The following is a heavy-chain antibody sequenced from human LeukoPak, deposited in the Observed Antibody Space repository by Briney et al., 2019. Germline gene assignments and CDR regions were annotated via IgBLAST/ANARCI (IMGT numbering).Heavy chain of an antibody. J-gene: IGHJ2*01. CDR2: IYQSGFT. CDR1: AGSNVRSY. D-gene: IGHD5-12*01. Sequence: SHSLSLAWTVAAGSNVRSYAGWPRQHAGKGLGWIGYIYQSGFTDYQPSLRSRITISVDTSRNQVSLKLTSATAADTAMYYCARDQRCSRYDGGCDQWYFDLWGRGTLVPVSS. CDR3: ARDQRCSRYDGGCDQWYFDL. V-gene: IGHV4-59*01.